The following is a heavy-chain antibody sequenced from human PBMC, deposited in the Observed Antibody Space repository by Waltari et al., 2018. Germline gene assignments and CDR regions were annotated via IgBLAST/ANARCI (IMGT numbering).Heavy chain of an antibody. V-gene: IGHV4-59*01. Sequence: QVQLQESGPGLVKPSETLSLTCTVSGGSISSYYWSWIRQPPGKGLEWIGYIYYSGSTKYNPSLKVRVTSSVDTSKSQFSLKLSSVTAADTAVYYCARAHDSSGYYYPVFDYWGQGTLVTVSS. J-gene: IGHJ4*02. CDR1: GGSISSYY. CDR3: ARAHDSSGYYYPVFDY. CDR2: IYYSGST. D-gene: IGHD3-22*01.